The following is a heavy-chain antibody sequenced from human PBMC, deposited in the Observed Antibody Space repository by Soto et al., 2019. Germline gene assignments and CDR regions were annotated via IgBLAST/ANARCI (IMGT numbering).Heavy chain of an antibody. Sequence: ASVKVSCKASGYTFTSYGISWVRQAPGQGLEWMGWISAYNGNTNYAQKLQGRVTMTTDTSTSTAYMELRSLRSDDTAVYYCARVWYYDYVWGPLDYWGQGTLVTVS. CDR1: GYTFTSYG. CDR2: ISAYNGNT. J-gene: IGHJ4*02. CDR3: ARVWYYDYVWGPLDY. D-gene: IGHD3-16*01. V-gene: IGHV1-18*01.